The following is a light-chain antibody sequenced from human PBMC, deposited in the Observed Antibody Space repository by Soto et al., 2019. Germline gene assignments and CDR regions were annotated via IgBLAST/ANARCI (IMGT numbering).Light chain of an antibody. CDR3: QPYGSPRT. CDR2: GAS. CDR1: QSVSSSY. J-gene: IGKJ4*02. Sequence: EIVLTQSPGTLSLSPGERATLSCRASQSVSSSYLAWYQQKPGQAPRLLIYGASSRATGIPDRFSGSGSGTDLPLTISRLEPEDSAVLSCQPYGSPRTIGEGTKV. V-gene: IGKV3-20*01.